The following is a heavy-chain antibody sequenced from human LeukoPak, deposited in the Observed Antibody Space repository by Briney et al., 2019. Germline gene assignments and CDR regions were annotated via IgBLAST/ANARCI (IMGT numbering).Heavy chain of an antibody. V-gene: IGHV1-8*01. J-gene: IGHJ5*02. CDR3: ARGFTYDFWSGNWFDP. Sequence: ASVKVSCKASGYTFTSYDINWVRQATGQGHERMGWMNPNSGNTGYAQKFKGRVTMTRNTSISTAYMELSSLRSEDTAVYYCARGFTYDFWSGNWFDPWGQGTLVTVSS. CDR1: GYTFTSYD. D-gene: IGHD3-3*01. CDR2: MNPNSGNT.